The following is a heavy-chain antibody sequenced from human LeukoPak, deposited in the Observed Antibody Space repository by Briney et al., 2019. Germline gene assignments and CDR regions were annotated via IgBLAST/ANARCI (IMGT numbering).Heavy chain of an antibody. Sequence: PGGSLRLSCAASEFTFRTYAMHWVRQALGKGLEWVAVLSYDGSNKYYADSVKGRFTISRDNSKSTLFLQMNSLRAEDTAVYYCAKGELSGYRDYYYYYYMDVWGKGTTVTVSS. V-gene: IGHV3-30-3*01. J-gene: IGHJ6*03. D-gene: IGHD3-3*01. CDR2: LSYDGSNK. CDR3: AKGELSGYRDYYYYYYMDV. CDR1: EFTFRTYA.